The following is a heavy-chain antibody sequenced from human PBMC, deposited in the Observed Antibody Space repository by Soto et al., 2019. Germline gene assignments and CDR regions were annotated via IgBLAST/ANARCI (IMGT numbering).Heavy chain of an antibody. J-gene: IGHJ3*01. V-gene: IGHV5-10-1*01. CDR1: GYNFTNYW. Sequence: GESLKISCKGSGYNFTNYWISWVRQRPGKGLEWMGRIDPTDSYINYSPSLQGHVTISADKSTSTVYLQWDSLKASDTAIYYCPPEAYAYIFNVWGQGTMVTVSS. D-gene: IGHD4-17*01. CDR2: IDPTDSYI. CDR3: PPEAYAYIFNV.